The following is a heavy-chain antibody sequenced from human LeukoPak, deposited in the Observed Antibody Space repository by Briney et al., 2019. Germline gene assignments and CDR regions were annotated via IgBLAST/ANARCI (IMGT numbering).Heavy chain of an antibody. J-gene: IGHJ3*02. Sequence: GASVKVSCKASGYTFTGYYMHWVREAPGQGLEWMGRINPNSGGTNYAQKFQGRVTMTRDTSISTAYMELSRLRSDDTAVYYCARVHYYYGSGSHTFDIWGQGTMDTVSS. CDR3: ARVHYYYGSGSHTFDI. V-gene: IGHV1-2*06. D-gene: IGHD3-10*01. CDR1: GYTFTGYY. CDR2: INPNSGGT.